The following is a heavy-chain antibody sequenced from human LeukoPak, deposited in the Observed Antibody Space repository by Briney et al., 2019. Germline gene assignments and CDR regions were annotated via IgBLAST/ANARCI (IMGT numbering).Heavy chain of an antibody. CDR1: GFTFSTYS. CDR3: AKDGHYPDGVCTTKIVGAGYVDY. J-gene: IGHJ4*02. Sequence: GGSLRLSCRASGFTFSTYSMNWVRQAPGKGLEWVSVIRGGSENTYYADSVKGRFTISRDNSKNMLYLQMNSLRAEDTAIYYCAKDGHYPDGVCTTKIVGAGYVDYWGQGTLVTVSS. V-gene: IGHV3-23*01. D-gene: IGHD2-8*02. CDR2: IRGGSENT.